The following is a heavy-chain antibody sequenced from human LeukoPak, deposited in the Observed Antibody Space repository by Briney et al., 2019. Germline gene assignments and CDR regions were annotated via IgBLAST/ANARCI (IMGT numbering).Heavy chain of an antibody. CDR2: ITRTGDRI. Sequence: GGSLRLSCAASGFTFSSYEMNWVRQAPGKGLEWIAYITRTGDRIQYADSVKGRFTISRDNAKNSLFLQMNRLRAEDTAVSYCAREAGGWVYFDYWGQGTLVTVSS. D-gene: IGHD6-19*01. V-gene: IGHV3-48*03. J-gene: IGHJ4*02. CDR3: AREAGGWVYFDY. CDR1: GFTFSSYE.